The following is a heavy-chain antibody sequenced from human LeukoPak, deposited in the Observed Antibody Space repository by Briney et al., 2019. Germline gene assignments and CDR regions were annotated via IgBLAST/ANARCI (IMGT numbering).Heavy chain of an antibody. CDR2: IKQDGSEK. V-gene: IGHV3-7*01. J-gene: IGHJ4*02. CDR3: ARSRLRWYSDY. Sequence: GGSLRLSCAASGFTFSSYWMSWVRQAPGKGLEWVANIKQDGSEKYYVDSVKGRFTISRDNAKSSLYLQMNSLRAEDTAVYYCARSRLRWYSDYWGQGTLVTVSS. D-gene: IGHD4-23*01. CDR1: GFTFSSYW.